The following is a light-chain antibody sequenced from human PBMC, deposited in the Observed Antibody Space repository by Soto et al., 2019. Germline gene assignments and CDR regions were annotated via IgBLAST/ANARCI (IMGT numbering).Light chain of an antibody. CDR2: GTS. V-gene: IGLV1-40*01. CDR3: QSYDTSLSAWV. CDR1: RSNIGADYD. J-gene: IGLJ3*02. Sequence: QSVLTQPPSVSGAPGQRVTISCTGSRSNIGADYDVHWYQQLPRTAPKLLIYGTSNRPSGVPDRLSGSKSGTSASLAITGLQAEDEADYYCQSYDTSLSAWVFGGGTKLTVL.